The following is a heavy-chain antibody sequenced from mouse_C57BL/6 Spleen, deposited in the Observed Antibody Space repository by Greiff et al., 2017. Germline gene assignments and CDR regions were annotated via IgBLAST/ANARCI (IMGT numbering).Heavy chain of an antibody. CDR2: ISSGGSYT. V-gene: IGHV5-6*02. J-gene: IGHJ2*01. CDR1: GFTFSSYG. D-gene: IGHD2-3*01. Sequence: DVMLVESGGDLVKPGGSLKLSCAASGFTFSSYGMSWVRQTPDKRLEWVATISSGGSYTYYPDSVKGRFTISRDNAKNTLYLQMSSLKSEDTAMYYCARHKDGYYYFDYWGQGTTLTVSS. CDR3: ARHKDGYYYFDY.